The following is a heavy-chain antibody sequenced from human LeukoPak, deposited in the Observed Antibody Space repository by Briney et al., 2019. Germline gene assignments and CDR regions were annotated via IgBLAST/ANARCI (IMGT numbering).Heavy chain of an antibody. J-gene: IGHJ5*02. CDR3: ARDVLTGYPNWFDP. CDR2: IKQDGSEK. Sequence: GGSLRLSCAASGFTFGSYWMSWVRQAPGKGLEWVANIKQDGSEKYYVDSVKGRFTISRDNAKNSLYLQMNSLRAEDTAVYYCARDVLTGYPNWFDPWGQGTLVTVSS. V-gene: IGHV3-7*03. CDR1: GFTFGSYW. D-gene: IGHD3-9*01.